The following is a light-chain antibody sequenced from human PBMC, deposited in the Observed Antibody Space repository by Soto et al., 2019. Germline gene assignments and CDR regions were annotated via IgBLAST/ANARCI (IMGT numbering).Light chain of an antibody. V-gene: IGLV1-44*01. J-gene: IGLJ2*01. CDR3: AAWDDSLHVV. CDR2: SNN. CDR1: SSNIGSNT. Sequence: QSVLTQPPSASGTPGQRVTISCSGSSSNIGSNTVNWYQQLPGTAPKLLIYSNNQRPSGVPDRFSGSKSGTSASLAICGLQSEDEADYYCAAWDDSLHVVFGGGTKLTVL.